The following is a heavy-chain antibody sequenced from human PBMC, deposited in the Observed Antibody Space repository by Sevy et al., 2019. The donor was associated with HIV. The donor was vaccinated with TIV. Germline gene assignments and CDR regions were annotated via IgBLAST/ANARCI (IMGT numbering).Heavy chain of an antibody. D-gene: IGHD3-16*02. CDR1: GFTFSSYG. CDR3: AREASTPLRLGELSLGY. CDR2: IWYDGSNK. Sequence: GGSLRLSCAASGFTFSSYGMHWVRQAPGKGLEWVAVIWYDGSNKYYADSVKGRFTISRDNSKNTLYRQMNSLRAEDTAVYYCAREASTPLRLGELSLGYWGQGTLVTVSS. J-gene: IGHJ4*02. V-gene: IGHV3-33*01.